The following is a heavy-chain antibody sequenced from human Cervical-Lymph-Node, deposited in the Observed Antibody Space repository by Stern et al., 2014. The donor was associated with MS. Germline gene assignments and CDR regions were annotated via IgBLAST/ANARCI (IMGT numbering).Heavy chain of an antibody. J-gene: IGHJ4*02. CDR1: GFTFSSYS. D-gene: IGHD1-1*01. Sequence: EVQLVESGGGLVKPGESLRLSCAASGFTFSSYSMKWVRQAPGKGLEWVSSISSSSASKYYAYSVKGRFTISRDNAKNSLYLQMNILRAEDTAVYYCARGLEYQIQYSGGVGYWGQGTLVTVSS. CDR3: ARGLEYQIQYSGGVGY. CDR2: ISSSSASK. V-gene: IGHV3-21*06.